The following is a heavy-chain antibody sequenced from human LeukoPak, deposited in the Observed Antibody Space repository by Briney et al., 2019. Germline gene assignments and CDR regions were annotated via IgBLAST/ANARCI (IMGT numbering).Heavy chain of an antibody. CDR2: MNPNGDNT. CDR3: ARTAVNYYYYYGMDV. V-gene: IGHV1-8*01. Sequence: ASVKVSCKASGYTFTSYDINWVRQATGQGLEWMGWMNPNGDNTGYAQKFQGRVTMTRNTSIRTACKELSSLRSEDTAVYYCARTAVNYYYYYGMDVWGQGTTVTVSS. CDR1: GYTFTSYD. D-gene: IGHD4-17*01. J-gene: IGHJ6*02.